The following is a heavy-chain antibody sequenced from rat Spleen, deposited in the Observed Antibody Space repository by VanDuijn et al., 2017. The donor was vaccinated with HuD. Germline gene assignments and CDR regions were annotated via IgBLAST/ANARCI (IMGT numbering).Heavy chain of an antibody. CDR3: AMSVYYSSYTRLMDV. Sequence: EVKLVESGGGLVQPGRSLKLSCAASGFNFNDYWMGWVRQAPGKGLEWIGEINKDSRTIKYNPSLKEKFTISRDNAQNTLYLQMSKVGSEDTATYYCAMSVYYSSYTRLMDVWGQGASVTVSS. D-gene: IGHD1-2*01. CDR2: INKDSRTI. J-gene: IGHJ4*01. CDR1: GFNFNDYW. V-gene: IGHV4-2*01.